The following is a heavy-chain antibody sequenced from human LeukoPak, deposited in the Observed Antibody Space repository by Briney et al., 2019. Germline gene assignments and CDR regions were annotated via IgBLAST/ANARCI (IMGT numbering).Heavy chain of an antibody. J-gene: IGHJ6*02. D-gene: IGHD4-23*01. Sequence: PGRSLRLSCAASGFTFSSYGIHWVRQAPGKGLEWVAVIWYDGSNKYHADSVKGRFTISRDNSKNTLYLQMNSMRAEDTAVYYCARRDYGGKYYYYGMDVWGQGTTVTVSS. CDR2: IWYDGSNK. CDR3: ARRDYGGKYYYYGMDV. V-gene: IGHV3-33*01. CDR1: GFTFSSYG.